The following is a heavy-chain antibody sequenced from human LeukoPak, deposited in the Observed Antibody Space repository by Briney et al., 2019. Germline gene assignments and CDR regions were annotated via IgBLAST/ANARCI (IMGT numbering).Heavy chain of an antibody. CDR2: IKQDGSEK. CDR1: GGSFSGYY. Sequence: ETLSLTCAVYGGSFSGYYWSWIRQPPGKGLELVANIKQDGSEKYYVDSVKGRLTISRDNAKNSLYLQMNSLRAEDTAVYARNQRRLDYWGQGTLVTVSS. CDR3: NQRRLDY. V-gene: IGHV3-7*01. D-gene: IGHD1-14*01. J-gene: IGHJ4*02.